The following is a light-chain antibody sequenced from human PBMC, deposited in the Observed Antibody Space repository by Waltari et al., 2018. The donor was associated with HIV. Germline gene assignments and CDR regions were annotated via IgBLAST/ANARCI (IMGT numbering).Light chain of an antibody. J-gene: IGLJ2*01. CDR1: SSDVGAYNY. CDR3: ASHAGSKDV. V-gene: IGLV2-8*01. CDR2: DVT. Sequence: QSALTQPPSASGSPGQSVTISCTGTSSDVGAYNYVPWLQQHPGKAPKLMIYDVTKRPSGVPDRFSGSKSGNTASLTVSGLQAEDEADYYCASHAGSKDVFGGGTRLTVL.